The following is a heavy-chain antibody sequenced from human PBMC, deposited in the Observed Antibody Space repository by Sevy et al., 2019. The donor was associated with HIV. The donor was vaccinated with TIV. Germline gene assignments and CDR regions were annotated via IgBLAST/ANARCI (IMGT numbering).Heavy chain of an antibody. V-gene: IGHV5-51*01. CDR3: ARRGSVELPARGWFDP. CDR2: IYPDDSDT. D-gene: IGHD3-16*01. J-gene: IGHJ5*02. Sequence: GESLKISCKGSGYKFSDYWIGWVRQMPGKGLEWMGIIYPDDSDTTYSPSFQGQVTLLVDKSINTAYLQWTSLKASDTAMYYSARRGSVELPARGWFDPWGQGTLVTVSS. CDR1: GYKFSDYW.